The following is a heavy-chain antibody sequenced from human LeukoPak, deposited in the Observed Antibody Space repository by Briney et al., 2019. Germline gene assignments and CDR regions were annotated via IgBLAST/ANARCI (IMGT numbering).Heavy chain of an antibody. V-gene: IGHV3-21*01. Sequence: GGSLRLSCAASGFTFSSYSMNWVRQAPGKGLEWVSSISSSSSYIYYADSVKGRFTISRDNAKNSLYLQMNSLRAEDTAAYYCARGSTNYDILTGYYLLWGQGTLVTVSS. CDR1: GFTFSSYS. J-gene: IGHJ4*02. CDR2: ISSSSSYI. CDR3: ARGSTNYDILTGYYLL. D-gene: IGHD3-9*01.